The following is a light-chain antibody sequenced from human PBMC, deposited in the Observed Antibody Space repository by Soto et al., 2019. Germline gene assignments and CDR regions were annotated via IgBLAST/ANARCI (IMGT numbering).Light chain of an antibody. V-gene: IGKV1-33*01. CDR2: DAS. Sequence: DIQMTQSPSTLSASVADRVTITCQASQDISNYLNWYQQKPGKAPKLLIYDASNLETGVPSRFSARGSGTDFTFPINSLKPEDIATYYCQQYDNLPLTFGGGTKVHIK. CDR3: QQYDNLPLT. J-gene: IGKJ4*01. CDR1: QDISNY.